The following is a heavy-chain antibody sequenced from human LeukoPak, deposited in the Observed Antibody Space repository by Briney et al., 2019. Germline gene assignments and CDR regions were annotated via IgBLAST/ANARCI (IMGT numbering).Heavy chain of an antibody. V-gene: IGHV3-23*01. CDR3: AKPYYDILTGLRPFDP. Sequence: GGSLRLSCAASGFTFSSDAMSCVRQAPGKGLEWVSAISGSGGSTYYADSVKGRFTISRDNSKNTLYLQMNSLRAEDTAVYYCAKPYYDILTGLRPFDPWGQGTLVTVSS. CDR2: ISGSGGST. J-gene: IGHJ5*02. CDR1: GFTFSSDA. D-gene: IGHD3-9*01.